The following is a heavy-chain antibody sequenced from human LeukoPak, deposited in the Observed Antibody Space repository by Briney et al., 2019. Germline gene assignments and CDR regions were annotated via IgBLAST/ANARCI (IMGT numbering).Heavy chain of an antibody. J-gene: IGHJ4*02. CDR3: AKLYDYGDYTVPY. V-gene: IGHV3-30*18. CDR1: GFTFRSYA. CDR2: VSNDGTDK. Sequence: PGGSLRLSCAASGFTFRSYAMHWVRQAPGKGLEWVAVVSNDGTDKFYADSVKGRFTISRDNSKNTLYLQMNSLRAEDTAVYYCAKLYDYGDYTVPYWGQGTLVTVSS. D-gene: IGHD4-17*01.